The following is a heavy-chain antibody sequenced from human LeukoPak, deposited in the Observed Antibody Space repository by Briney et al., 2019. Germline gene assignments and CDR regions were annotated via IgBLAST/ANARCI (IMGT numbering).Heavy chain of an antibody. V-gene: IGHV1-18*01. CDR2: NSAYNGNT. CDR3: ARARGYYDSSGYYQTSHFDY. D-gene: IGHD3-22*01. J-gene: IGHJ4*02. Sequence: ASVKVSCKASGYTFTSYGISWVRQAPGQGLEWMGWNSAYNGNTNYAQKFQGRVTMTTDTSTSTACMELRSLRSDDTAVYYCARARGYYDSSGYYQTSHFDYWGQGTLVTVSS. CDR1: GYTFTSYG.